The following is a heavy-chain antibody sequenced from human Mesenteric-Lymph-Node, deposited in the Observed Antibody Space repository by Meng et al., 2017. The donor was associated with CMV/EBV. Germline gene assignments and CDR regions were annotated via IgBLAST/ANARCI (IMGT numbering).Heavy chain of an antibody. J-gene: IGHJ2*01. CDR2: INAGNGNT. Sequence: TCTSYAMHGVRQDPGQRLEWMGWINAGNGNTKYSQKFQGRVTITRDTSASTAYMELSSLRSEDTAVYYCARLHYYGSGSSYWYFDLWGRGTLVTVSS. V-gene: IGHV1-3*01. D-gene: IGHD3-10*01. CDR1: TCTSYA. CDR3: ARLHYYGSGSSYWYFDL.